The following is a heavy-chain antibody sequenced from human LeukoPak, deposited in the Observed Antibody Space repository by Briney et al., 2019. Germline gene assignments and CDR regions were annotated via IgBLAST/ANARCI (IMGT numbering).Heavy chain of an antibody. V-gene: IGHV3-7*01. Sequence: GGSLRLSCAASGFTFSNYWMSWVRQAPGKGLELVANINPDGSEKYSVDSVTGRFTISRDNAENTMFLQMNTLRADDSAVYYCARDLAAWDVWGKGTTVTVSS. J-gene: IGHJ6*04. CDR3: ARDLAAWDV. CDR2: INPDGSEK. CDR1: GFTFSNYW.